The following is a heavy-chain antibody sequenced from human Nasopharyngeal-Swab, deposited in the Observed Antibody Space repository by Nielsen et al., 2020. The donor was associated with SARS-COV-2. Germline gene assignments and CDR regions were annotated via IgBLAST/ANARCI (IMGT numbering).Heavy chain of an antibody. J-gene: IGHJ1*01. CDR2: IDMRGRTT. Sequence: GGSLRLSCATSGFTFSNYWMHWVRQAPGKGLEWVARIDMRGRTTTHADSVKGRFTISRDNAKNPLSLQMNSLTPADTAVYFCVRGPVEGATGYFQFWGQGTLVTVSS. CDR1: GFTFSNYW. D-gene: IGHD1-26*01. CDR3: VRGPVEGATGYFQF. V-gene: IGHV3-74*03.